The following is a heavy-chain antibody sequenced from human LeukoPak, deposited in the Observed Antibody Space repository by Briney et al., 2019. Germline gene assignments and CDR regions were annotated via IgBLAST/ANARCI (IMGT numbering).Heavy chain of an antibody. CDR2: IYYSGST. CDR1: GGSFSGYY. Sequence: SETLSLTCAVYGGSFSGYYWSWIRQPPGKGLEWIGYIYYSGSTNYNPSLKSRVTISVDTSKNQFSLKLSSVTAADTAVYYCARERYGGYYFDYWGQGTLVTVSS. CDR3: ARERYGGYYFDY. J-gene: IGHJ4*02. V-gene: IGHV4-59*01. D-gene: IGHD1-26*01.